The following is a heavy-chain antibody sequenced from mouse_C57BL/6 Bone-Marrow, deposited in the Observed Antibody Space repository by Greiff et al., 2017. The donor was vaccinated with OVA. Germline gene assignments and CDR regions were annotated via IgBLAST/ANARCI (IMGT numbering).Heavy chain of an antibody. Sequence: EVMLVESGGGLVQPKGSLKLSCAASGFSFNTYAMNWVRQAPGKGLEWVARIRSKSNNYATYYADSVKDRFTISRDDSESMLYLQMNNLKTEDTAMDYCVSLYDYGGYFDVWGTGTTVTVSS. CDR2: IRSKSNNYAT. D-gene: IGHD2-4*01. CDR1: GFSFNTYA. V-gene: IGHV10-1*01. J-gene: IGHJ1*03. CDR3: VSLYDYGGYFDV.